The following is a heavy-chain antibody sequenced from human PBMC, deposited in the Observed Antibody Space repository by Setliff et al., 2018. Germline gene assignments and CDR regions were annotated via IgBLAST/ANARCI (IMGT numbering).Heavy chain of an antibody. V-gene: IGHV4-59*11. CDR1: GASINSHY. CDR2: FFYSGDS. Sequence: LSLTCTVSGASINSHYWSWIRQPPGKGLEWIGLFFYSGDSRYNPSLKSRVTMSVDTSTNQFSLNLRSVTAADTAMYYCARGGYFGYNADFWGRGTLVTVSS. CDR3: ARGGYFGYNADF. J-gene: IGHJ1*01. D-gene: IGHD5-12*01.